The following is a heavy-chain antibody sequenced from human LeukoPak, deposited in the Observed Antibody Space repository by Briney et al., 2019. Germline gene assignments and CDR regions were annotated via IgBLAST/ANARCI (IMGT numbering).Heavy chain of an antibody. Sequence: GSLRLSCAASGFIFDDYGMTLVRQAPGKGLEWVSGIHWNGGRTDYADSVKGRFTISRDNAKNSLYLQMNSLGAEDTALYYCARDFYGGNSHFDYWGQGTLVTVSS. CDR1: GFIFDDYG. CDR3: ARDFYGGNSHFDY. J-gene: IGHJ4*02. D-gene: IGHD4-23*01. V-gene: IGHV3-20*04. CDR2: IHWNGGRT.